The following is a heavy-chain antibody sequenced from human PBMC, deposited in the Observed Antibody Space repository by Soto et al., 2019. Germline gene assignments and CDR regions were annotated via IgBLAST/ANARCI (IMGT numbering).Heavy chain of an antibody. V-gene: IGHV3-23*01. CDR2: ISGSGGST. CDR1: VFTFSSYA. CDR3: AKVSYGGDFDY. Sequence: GGSLILSCAASVFTFSSYAMSWVRQAPGKGLEWVSAISGSGGSTYYADSVKGRFTISRDNSKNTLYLQMNSLRAEDTAVYYCAKVSYGGDFDYWGQGTLVTVSS. J-gene: IGHJ4*02. D-gene: IGHD4-17*01.